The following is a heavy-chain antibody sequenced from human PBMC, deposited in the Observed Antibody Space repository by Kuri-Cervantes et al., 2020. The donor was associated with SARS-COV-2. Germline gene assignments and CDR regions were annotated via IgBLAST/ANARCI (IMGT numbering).Heavy chain of an antibody. J-gene: IGHJ6*03. V-gene: IGHV4-39*01. CDR1: GGSISSSSYY. CDR3: ARQVLAGYYMDV. CDR2: IYYSGST. D-gene: IGHD2-8*01. Sequence: GSLRLSCTVSGGSISSSSYYWGWIRQPPGKGLEWIGSIYYSGSTYYNPSLKSRVTISVDTSKNQFSLKLSSVTAADTAVYYCARQVLAGYYMDVWGKGTTVTVSS.